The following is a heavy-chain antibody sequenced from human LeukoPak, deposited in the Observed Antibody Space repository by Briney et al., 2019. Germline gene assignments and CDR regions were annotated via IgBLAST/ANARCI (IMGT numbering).Heavy chain of an antibody. CDR3: ASSGDGYNSRDFDY. D-gene: IGHD5-24*01. Sequence: AGGSLRLSCAASGFTFSSYAMSWVRQAPGKGLEWVSAISGSGGSTYYADSVKGRFTISRDNSKNTLYLQMNSLRAEDTAVYYCASSGDGYNSRDFDYWGQGTLVTVSS. CDR2: ISGSGGST. V-gene: IGHV3-23*01. CDR1: GFTFSSYA. J-gene: IGHJ4*02.